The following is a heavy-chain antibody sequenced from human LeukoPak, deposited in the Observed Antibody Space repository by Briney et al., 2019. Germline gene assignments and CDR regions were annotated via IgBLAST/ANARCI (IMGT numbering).Heavy chain of an antibody. V-gene: IGHV1-69*13. CDR2: IIPIFDTA. Sequence: GASVKVSCKASGGTFSNFAISWVQQAPGQGLEWMGGIIPIFDTADYAQKFQGRLTITADESTSTAYMELSSLRAEDTAVYYCARDLLGSHTGYSSGAWDYWGQGTQVTVSS. CDR3: ARDLLGSHTGYSSGAWDY. CDR1: GGTFSNFA. D-gene: IGHD3-9*01. J-gene: IGHJ4*02.